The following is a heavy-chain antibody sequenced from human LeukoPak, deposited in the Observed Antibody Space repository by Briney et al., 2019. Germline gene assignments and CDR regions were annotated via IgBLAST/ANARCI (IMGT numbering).Heavy chain of an antibody. D-gene: IGHD5-18*01. CDR3: ARDSIQLWFPRSFDY. Sequence: GGSLRLSCAASGFTFSSYSMNWVRQAPGKGLEWVSSISSSSSYIYYADSVKGRFTTSRDNAKNSLYLQMNSLRAEDTAVYYCARDSIQLWFPRSFDYWGQGTLVTVSS. V-gene: IGHV3-21*04. CDR1: GFTFSSYS. J-gene: IGHJ4*02. CDR2: ISSSSSYI.